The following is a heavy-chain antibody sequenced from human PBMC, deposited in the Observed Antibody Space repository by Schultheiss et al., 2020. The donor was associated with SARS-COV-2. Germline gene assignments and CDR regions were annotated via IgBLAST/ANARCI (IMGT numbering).Heavy chain of an antibody. D-gene: IGHD3-22*01. V-gene: IGHV4-38-2*01. Sequence: SETLSLTCAVSGYSISSGYYWGWIRQPPGKGLEWIGRIYTSGSTNYNPSLKSRVTMSVDTSKNQFSLKLSSVTAADTAVYYCARHDGDTMRKWADYWGQGTLVTVSS. CDR3: ARHDGDTMRKWADY. CDR1: GYSISSGYY. CDR2: IYTSGST. J-gene: IGHJ4*02.